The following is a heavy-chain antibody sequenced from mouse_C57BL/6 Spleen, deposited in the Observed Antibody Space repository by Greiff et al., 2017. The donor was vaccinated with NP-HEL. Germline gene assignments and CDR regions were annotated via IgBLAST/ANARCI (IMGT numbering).Heavy chain of an antibody. Sequence: EVKLVESGGGLVKPGGSLKLSCAASGFTFSDYGMHWVRQAPEKGLEWVAYISSGSSTIYYADTVKGRFTISRDNAKNTLFLQMTSLRSEDTAMDYGASHGWHYYAKDDWGQGTSVTVSS. CDR2: ISSGSSTI. V-gene: IGHV5-17*01. D-gene: IGHD1-1*02. CDR3: ASHGWHYYAKDD. J-gene: IGHJ4*01. CDR1: GFTFSDYG.